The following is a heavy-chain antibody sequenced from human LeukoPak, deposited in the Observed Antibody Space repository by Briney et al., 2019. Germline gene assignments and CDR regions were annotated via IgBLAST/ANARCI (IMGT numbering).Heavy chain of an antibody. Sequence: GGSLRLSCAASGFSFSSYAMSWVRQAPGKGLEWVSAISGSGGSTYYADSVKGGFTISRANSKNTLYLQMNSLRAEDTAVYYCAKDPLKNIDYDILTLNWFDPGGQGTLVTVPS. D-gene: IGHD3-9*01. CDR1: GFSFSSYA. J-gene: IGHJ5*02. V-gene: IGHV3-23*01. CDR3: AKDPLKNIDYDILTLNWFDP. CDR2: ISGSGGST.